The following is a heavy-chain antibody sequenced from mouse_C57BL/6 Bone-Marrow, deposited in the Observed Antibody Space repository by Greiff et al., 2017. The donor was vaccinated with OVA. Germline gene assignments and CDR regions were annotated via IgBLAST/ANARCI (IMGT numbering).Heavy chain of an antibody. D-gene: IGHD1-1*01. CDR2: IHPNSGST. Sequence: QVQLQQPGAELVKPGASVKLSCKASGYTFTSYWMHWVKQRPGQGLEWIGMIHPNSGSTNYNEKFKSKATLTVDKSSSTAYMQLSSLASEDSAVYYCARSGSSGDMDYWGQGTSVTVSS. V-gene: IGHV1-64*01. CDR1: GYTFTSYW. CDR3: ARSGSSGDMDY. J-gene: IGHJ4*01.